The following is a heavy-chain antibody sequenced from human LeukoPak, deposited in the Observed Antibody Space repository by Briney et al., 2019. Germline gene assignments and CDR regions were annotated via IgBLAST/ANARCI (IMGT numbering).Heavy chain of an antibody. D-gene: IGHD3-22*01. CDR2: INHSRST. V-gene: IGHV4-34*01. CDR1: GGSFSGYY. CDR3: ARGRLIVVTTPGRAFDI. Sequence: SETLSLTCAVYGGSFSGYYWSWIRQPPGKGLEWIGEINHSRSTNYNPSLKSRVTISVDTSKNQFSLKLSSVTAADTAVYYCARGRLIVVTTPGRAFDIWGQGTMVTVSS. J-gene: IGHJ3*02.